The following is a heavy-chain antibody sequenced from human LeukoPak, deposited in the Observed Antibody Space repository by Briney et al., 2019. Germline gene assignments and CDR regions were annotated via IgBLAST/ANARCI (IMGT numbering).Heavy chain of an antibody. CDR2: ISHSGST. D-gene: IGHD6-19*01. J-gene: IGHJ2*01. CDR3: ARTQKWLVPGWYFDL. Sequence: PSETLSLTCAVYGGSFSGYYWSWIRQPPGKGLEWIGEISHSGSTNYNPSLKSRVTISVDTSKNQFSLKLSSVTAADTAVYYCARTQKWLVPGWYFDLWGRGTLVTVSS. V-gene: IGHV4-34*01. CDR1: GGSFSGYY.